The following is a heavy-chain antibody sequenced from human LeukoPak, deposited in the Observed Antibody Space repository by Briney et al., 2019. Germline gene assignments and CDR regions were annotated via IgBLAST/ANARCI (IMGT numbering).Heavy chain of an antibody. J-gene: IGHJ4*02. CDR1: GYTFTGYY. CDR3: ARDLGTYYYDSSGYYYIY. D-gene: IGHD3-22*01. V-gene: IGHV1-2*02. Sequence: ASVKVSCKASGYTFTGYYMHWVRHAPGQGLEWMGWINPNSGGTNYAQKFQGRVTMTRDTSISTAYMELSRLRSDDTTVYYCARDLGTYYYDSSGYYYIYWGQGPVVSVSS. CDR2: INPNSGGT.